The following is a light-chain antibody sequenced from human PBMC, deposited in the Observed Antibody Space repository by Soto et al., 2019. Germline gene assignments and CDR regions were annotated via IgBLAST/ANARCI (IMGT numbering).Light chain of an antibody. CDR3: QQYGSSPSYT. V-gene: IGKV3-20*01. CDR1: QSVSSSY. CDR2: GAS. J-gene: IGKJ2*01. Sequence: EIVLTQSPGTLSLSPGERATLSCRASQSVSSSYLAWYQQKPGQAPRLLIYGASSMATGIPDRFSGSGSGTDFTFTISRLEPEDFAVYYYQQYGSSPSYTFGQGTKLEIK.